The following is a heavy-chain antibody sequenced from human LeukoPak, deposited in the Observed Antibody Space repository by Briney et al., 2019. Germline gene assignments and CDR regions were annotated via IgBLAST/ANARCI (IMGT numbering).Heavy chain of an antibody. V-gene: IGHV3-23*01. CDR2: ISGSGGST. Sequence: GGSLRLSCAASGFTFSSYAMSWVRQAPGKGLEWVSAISGSGGSTYYADFVKGRFTISRDNSKNTLYLQMNSLRAEDTAVYYCAKEVPWGYCSSTSCYTGNPWGQGTLVTVSS. J-gene: IGHJ5*02. CDR3: AKEVPWGYCSSTSCYTGNP. CDR1: GFTFSSYA. D-gene: IGHD2-2*02.